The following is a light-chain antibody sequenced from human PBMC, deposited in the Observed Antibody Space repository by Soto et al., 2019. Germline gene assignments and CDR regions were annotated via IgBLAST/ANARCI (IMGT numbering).Light chain of an antibody. CDR1: LSVNSNY. CDR2: GAS. Sequence: EIVLTQAPGTLSLSPGERATLSCWASLSVNSNYLVWYQQKYGQAPRLLIYGASTMATGIQDNFLGSRSGADFALTISTLEPEDFAVYYCRQYGSSPLTFDQGTKV. CDR3: RQYGSSPLT. J-gene: IGKJ1*01. V-gene: IGKV3-20*01.